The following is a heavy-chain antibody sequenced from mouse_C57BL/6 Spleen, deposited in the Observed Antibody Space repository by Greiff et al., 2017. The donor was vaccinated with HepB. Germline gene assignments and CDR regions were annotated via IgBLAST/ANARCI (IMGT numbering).Heavy chain of an antibody. J-gene: IGHJ1*03. CDR2: ISSGGDYI. Sequence: EVKVEESGEGLVKPGGSLKLSCAASGFTFSSYAMSWVRQTPEKRLEWVAYISSGGDYIYYADTVKGRFTISRDNARNTLYLQMSSLKSEDTAMYYCTRDEGNWEGYFDVWGTGTTVTVSS. CDR3: TRDEGNWEGYFDV. D-gene: IGHD4-1*01. CDR1: GFTFSSYA. V-gene: IGHV5-9-1*02.